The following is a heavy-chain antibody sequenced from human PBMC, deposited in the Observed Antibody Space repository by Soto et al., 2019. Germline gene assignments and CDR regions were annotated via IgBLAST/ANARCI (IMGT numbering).Heavy chain of an antibody. CDR1: GGTFSSYA. J-gene: IGHJ3*02. D-gene: IGHD1-7*01. CDR2: IIPIFGTA. Sequence: QVQLVQSGAEVKKPGSSVKVSCKASGGTFSSYAISWVRQAPGQGLEWMGGIIPIFGTANYAQKFQGRVTITADESTSTAYMELSSLRSEDTAVYYCARDTDWNYDTNSDAFDIWGQGTMVTVSS. CDR3: ARDTDWNYDTNSDAFDI. V-gene: IGHV1-69*12.